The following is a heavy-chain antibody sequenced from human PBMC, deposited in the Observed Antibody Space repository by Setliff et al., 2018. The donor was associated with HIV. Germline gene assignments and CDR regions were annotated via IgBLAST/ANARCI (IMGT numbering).Heavy chain of an antibody. CDR2: ISDDGTST. J-gene: IGHJ4*02. CDR1: GFTFNNSHW. V-gene: IGHV3-74*01. CDR3: ASHSFGISPPGKD. D-gene: IGHD3-16*01. Sequence: GESLKISCAASGFTFNNSHWMHWVRQAPGKGLMWVSHISDDGTSTSYADSVKGRFIMSRDIAKNAVYLQMSSLSVEDTAIYYCASHSFGISPPGKDWGQGT.